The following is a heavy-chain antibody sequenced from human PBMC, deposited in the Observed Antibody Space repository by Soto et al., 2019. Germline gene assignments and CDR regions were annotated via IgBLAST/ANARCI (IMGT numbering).Heavy chain of an antibody. CDR3: AHRCYGEYPRDNWFDP. CDR1: GFSLSTIGRG. J-gene: IGHJ5*02. V-gene: IGHV2-5*01. CDR2: IYWNDDE. D-gene: IGHD4-17*01. Sequence: QITLKESGPTLVKPTQTLTLTCSFSGFSLSTIGRGVGWIRQRPGKALEWLAVIYWNDDERYSPSLKNRVTTTKDTYKNQVVLTMTNLEPMDTATYYCAHRCYGEYPRDNWFDPWGQGTLVTVSS.